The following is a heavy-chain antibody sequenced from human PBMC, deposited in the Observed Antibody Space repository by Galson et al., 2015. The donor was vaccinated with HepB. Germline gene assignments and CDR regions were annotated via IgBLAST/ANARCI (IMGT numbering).Heavy chain of an antibody. Sequence: SLRLSCAASGFTFSSYAMSWVRQAPGKGLEWVSIVTGNGGSTYYPDSVKGRFTITRDNSKNTLYLQMNSLRAEDTAVYYCAKKYGDNACFDYWGQGTLVTVSS. D-gene: IGHD4/OR15-4a*01. CDR2: VTGNGGST. CDR1: GFTFSSYA. V-gene: IGHV3-23*01. CDR3: AKKYGDNACFDY. J-gene: IGHJ4*02.